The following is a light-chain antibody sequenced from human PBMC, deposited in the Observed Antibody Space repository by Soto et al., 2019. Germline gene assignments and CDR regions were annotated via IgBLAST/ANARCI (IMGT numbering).Light chain of an antibody. CDR3: QQYYSTPPT. J-gene: IGKJ2*01. V-gene: IGKV1-12*01. CDR2: AAS. CDR1: EGIDSW. Sequence: DIQMTQSPSSVSASLGDRVTITCRASEGIDSWLAWYQQKPGEAPKLLISAASSLQSGVPTRFSGSGFGTDFTLTISSLQAEDVAVYYCQQYYSTPPTFGQGNKLEIK.